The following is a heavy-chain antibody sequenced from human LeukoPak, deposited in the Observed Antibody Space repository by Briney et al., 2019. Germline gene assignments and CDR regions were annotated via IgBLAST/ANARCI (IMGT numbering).Heavy chain of an antibody. CDR1: GFTFSSYE. J-gene: IGHJ4*02. CDR2: ISSSGSTI. V-gene: IGHV3-48*03. Sequence: GGSPRLSCAASGFTFSSYEMNWVRQAPGKGLEWVSYISSSGSTIYYADSVKGRFTISRDNAKNSLYLQMNSLRAEDTAVYYCARAPLGIYDYVWGTANWGQGTLVTVSS. D-gene: IGHD3-16*01. CDR3: ARAPLGIYDYVWGTAN.